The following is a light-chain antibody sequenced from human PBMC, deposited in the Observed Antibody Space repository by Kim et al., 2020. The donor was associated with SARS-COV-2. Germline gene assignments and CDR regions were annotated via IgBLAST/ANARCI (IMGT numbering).Light chain of an antibody. J-gene: IGLJ2*01. CDR1: SSNIGGNT. CDR2: RND. V-gene: IGLV1-44*01. CDR3: AAWDDSLKGVV. Sequence: GQRVTISCTGSSSNIGGNTVTWYQQLPGTAPKVLIYRNDERPSGVPGRFSGSKSGTSASLAISGLQSEDEADYHCAAWDDSLKGVVFGGGTQLTVL.